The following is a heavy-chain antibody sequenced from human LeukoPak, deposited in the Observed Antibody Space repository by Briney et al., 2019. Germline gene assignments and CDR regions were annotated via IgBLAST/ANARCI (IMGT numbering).Heavy chain of an antibody. V-gene: IGHV4-4*02. CDR1: GGSISSSNW. CDR3: ARAHDYGGGVSAFDI. J-gene: IGHJ3*02. D-gene: IGHD4-23*01. Sequence: SETLSLTCAVSGGSISSSNWWSWVRQPPRKGLEWIGDIYHSGSTNYNPSLKSRVTISVDKSKNQFSLKLSSVTAADTAVYYCARAHDYGGGVSAFDIWGQGTMVTVSS. CDR2: IYHSGST.